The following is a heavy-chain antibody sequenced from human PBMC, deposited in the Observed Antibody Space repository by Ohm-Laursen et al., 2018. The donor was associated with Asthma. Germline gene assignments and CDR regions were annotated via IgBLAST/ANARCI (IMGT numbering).Heavy chain of an antibody. J-gene: IGHJ6*02. Sequence: SLRLSCAASGFTFSSYDMHWVRQATGKGLEWVSAIGRAGDTYYSGSVKGRFTVSRENAKDSLSLQMNSLRAEDTAVYYCARDLGTTRMDVWGQGTTVTVSS. CDR2: IGRAGDT. CDR1: GFTFSSYD. D-gene: IGHD1-1*01. CDR3: ARDLGTTRMDV. V-gene: IGHV3-13*01.